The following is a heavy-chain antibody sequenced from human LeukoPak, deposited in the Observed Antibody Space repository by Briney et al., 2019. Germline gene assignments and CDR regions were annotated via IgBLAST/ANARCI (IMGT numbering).Heavy chain of an antibody. CDR2: IYYSGST. CDR1: GGPISSGGYS. V-gene: IGHV4-30-4*07. D-gene: IGHD4-23*01. Sequence: SQTLSLTCAVAGGPISSGGYSWRWIRQPLGKGLEWIGYIYYSGSTYYNPSLKSRVTISVDTSKNQFSLKLSSVTAADTAIYYCANAYGGTKLSYFDSWGQGTLVTVSS. J-gene: IGHJ4*02. CDR3: ANAYGGTKLSYFDS.